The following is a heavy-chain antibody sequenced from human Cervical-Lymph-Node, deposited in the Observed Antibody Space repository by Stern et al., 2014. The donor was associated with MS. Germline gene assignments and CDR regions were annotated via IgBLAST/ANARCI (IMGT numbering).Heavy chain of an antibody. V-gene: IGHV1-24*01. J-gene: IGHJ6*02. CDR3: ATDRDDFRSGYSAPTKGYGLDV. D-gene: IGHD3-3*01. CDR1: GYPLTEFS. CDR2: FDPEVGVT. Sequence: VPLVESGAEVKKPGASVKVSCKVSGYPLTEFSLHWVRQAPGKGLEWMGGFDPEVGVTIYAQKFQGRVTMTEDTSTDTAYMELSSLRSEDTAVYYCATDRDDFRSGYSAPTKGYGLDVWGQGTTVTVTS.